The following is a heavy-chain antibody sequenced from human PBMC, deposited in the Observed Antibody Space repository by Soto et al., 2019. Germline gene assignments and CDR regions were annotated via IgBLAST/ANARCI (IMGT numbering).Heavy chain of an antibody. CDR2: ISGSGSTI. J-gene: IGHJ4*02. Sequence: EVQLLESGGGLVQPGGALRLSCAASGFTFSTNAMSWVRQAPGMGLEFVSLISGSGSTIYYADSVKGRFTISGDNSKITLSLQMNSLRAEDTAVYYCAKVGYDTFGYYLRSFDCWGQGTLVTVSS. D-gene: IGHD3-3*01. CDR3: AKVGYDTFGYYLRSFDC. V-gene: IGHV3-23*01. CDR1: GFTFSTNA.